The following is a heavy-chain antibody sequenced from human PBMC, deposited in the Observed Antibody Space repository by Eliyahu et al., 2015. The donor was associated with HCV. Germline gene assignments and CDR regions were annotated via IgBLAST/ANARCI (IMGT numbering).Heavy chain of an antibody. Sequence: EVQLVESGGGLVQPGGSLRLSCAASGFTFSXYWMHWVRQAPGKGLVWVSRINSDGSSTSYADSVKGRFTISRDNAKNTLYLQMNSLRAEDTAVYYCARDGVSGSYGEDAFDIWGQGTMVTVSS. CDR2: INSDGSST. V-gene: IGHV3-74*01. J-gene: IGHJ3*02. D-gene: IGHD1-26*01. CDR1: GFTFSXYW. CDR3: ARDGVSGSYGEDAFDI.